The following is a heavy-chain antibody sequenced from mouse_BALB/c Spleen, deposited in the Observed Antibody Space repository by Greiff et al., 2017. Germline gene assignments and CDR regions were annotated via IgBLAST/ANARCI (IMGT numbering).Heavy chain of an antibody. CDR3: ARRPAWFAY. CDR2: ILPGSGST. J-gene: IGHJ3*01. V-gene: IGHV1-9*01. Sequence: VQLQQSGAELMKPGASAKISCKATGYTFSSYWIEWVKQRPGHGLEWIGEILPGSGSTNYNEKFKGKATFTADTSSNTAYMQLSSLTSEDSAVYYCARRPAWFAYWGQGTLVTVSA. CDR1: GYTFSSYW.